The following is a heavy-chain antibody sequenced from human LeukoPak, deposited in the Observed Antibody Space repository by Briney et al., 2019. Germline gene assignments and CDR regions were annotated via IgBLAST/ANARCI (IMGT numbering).Heavy chain of an antibody. J-gene: IGHJ4*02. D-gene: IGHD6-19*01. Sequence: GGSLRLSRAASGFTFSDYYMSWIRQAPGKGLEWVSYISSSGSTIYYADSVKGRFTISRDNAKNSLYLQMNSLRAEDTAVYYCARDQRSSGWYLGKGYFDYWGQGTLVTVSS. V-gene: IGHV3-11*01. CDR1: GFTFSDYY. CDR3: ARDQRSSGWYLGKGYFDY. CDR2: ISSSGSTI.